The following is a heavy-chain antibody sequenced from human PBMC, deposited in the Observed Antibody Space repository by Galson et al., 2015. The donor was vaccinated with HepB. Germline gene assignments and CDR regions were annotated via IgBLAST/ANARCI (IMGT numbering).Heavy chain of an antibody. CDR3: VKDYSNYIGAMDV. CDR2: IDISGGRA. J-gene: IGHJ6*02. CDR1: GVTFSSSA. D-gene: IGHD4-11*01. Sequence: SLRLSCAVSGVTFSSSAMSWARQAPGKGLEWVSTIDISGGRANYADSVKGRFTISRDNSKNTLSLQMNSLRVEDTALYYCVKDYSNYIGAMDVWGQGTTVTVSS. V-gene: IGHV3-23*01.